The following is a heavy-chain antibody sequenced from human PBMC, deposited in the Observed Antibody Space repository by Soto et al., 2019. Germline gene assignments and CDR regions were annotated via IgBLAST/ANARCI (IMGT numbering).Heavy chain of an antibody. Sequence: QMQLQESGPGLVKPSETLSLTCTVSGGSISSYYWSWIRQPPGKGLEWIGYIYYSGSTNYNPSLKSRVTISVDTSKNQFSLKLSSVTAADTAVYYCARERTGTFDYWGQGTLVTVSS. CDR2: IYYSGST. J-gene: IGHJ4*02. CDR3: ARERTGTFDY. V-gene: IGHV4-59*01. D-gene: IGHD1-1*01. CDR1: GGSISSYY.